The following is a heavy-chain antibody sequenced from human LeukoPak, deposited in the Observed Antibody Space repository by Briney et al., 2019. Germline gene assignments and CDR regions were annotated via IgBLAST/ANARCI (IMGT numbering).Heavy chain of an antibody. CDR3: ATIQWDYSHYKEV. J-gene: IGHJ6*03. V-gene: IGHV1-18*01. CDR2: INPHNDDT. D-gene: IGHD1-26*01. Sequence: ASVKVSGRASGYTFTCYLINWVGQAPGQGLEWMGWINPHNDDTYYAHNLQGRVTMTTYTSTTTAYMELRSLRSDDTAIYYCATIQWDYSHYKEVWGKETTVTVSS. CDR1: GYTFTCYL.